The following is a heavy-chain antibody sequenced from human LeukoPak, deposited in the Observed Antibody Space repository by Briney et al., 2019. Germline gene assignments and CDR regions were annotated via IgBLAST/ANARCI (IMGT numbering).Heavy chain of an antibody. CDR1: GFTFNSHG. J-gene: IGHJ5*02. V-gene: IGHV3-23*01. Sequence: RGSLRLSCAASGFTFNSHGMSWVRQAPGKGLEWVSGISSSGGSTYYADSVKGRFTISRDNSKNTLYLQMNSLRAEDTAVYYCAKDDNYIRFLSWGQGTLVTVSS. CDR3: AKDDNYIRFLS. CDR2: ISSSGGST. D-gene: IGHD3-16*01.